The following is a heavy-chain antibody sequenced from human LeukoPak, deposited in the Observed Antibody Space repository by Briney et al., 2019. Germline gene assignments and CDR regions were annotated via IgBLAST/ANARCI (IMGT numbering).Heavy chain of an antibody. J-gene: IGHJ5*02. CDR1: GYTFTGYY. CDR2: INPSGGST. D-gene: IGHD1-26*01. Sequence: ASVKVSCKASGYTFTGYYMHWVRQAPGQGLEWMGIINPSGGSTSYAQKFQGRVTMTRDTSTSTVYMELSSLRSEDTAVYYCARGCRSGSPARSNWFDPWGQGTLVTVSS. V-gene: IGHV1-46*01. CDR3: ARGCRSGSPARSNWFDP.